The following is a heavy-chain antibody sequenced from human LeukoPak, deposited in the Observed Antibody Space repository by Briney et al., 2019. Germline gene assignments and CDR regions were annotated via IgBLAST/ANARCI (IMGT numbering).Heavy chain of an antibody. V-gene: IGHV4-34*01. J-gene: IGHJ4*02. CDR2: INHSGST. Sequence: SETLSLTCAVYGGSFSGYYWSWIRQPPGKGLEWIGEINHSGSTNYNPSLKSRVTISVDTSKNQFSLKLSSVTAADTAVYYCARGKSSIAARPRPRTFDYWGQGTLVTVSS. CDR3: ARGKSSIAARPRPRTFDY. CDR1: GGSFSGYY. D-gene: IGHD6-6*01.